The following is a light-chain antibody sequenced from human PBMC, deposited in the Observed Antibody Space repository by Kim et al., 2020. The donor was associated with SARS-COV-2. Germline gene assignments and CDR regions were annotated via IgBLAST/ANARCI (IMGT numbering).Light chain of an antibody. CDR2: WAS. CDR3: QEYFDYSST. V-gene: IGKV4-1*01. J-gene: IGKJ4*01. Sequence: DIVMTQSPDSLAVSLGERATINCKSSQSVLYSSNNKNYLAWYQQKAGQPPKLLIYWASTRESGVPDRFSGSGSGTDFTLTISSLQAEDVGVYLRQEYFDYSSTFGGGTKVDIK. CDR1: QSVLYSSNNKNY.